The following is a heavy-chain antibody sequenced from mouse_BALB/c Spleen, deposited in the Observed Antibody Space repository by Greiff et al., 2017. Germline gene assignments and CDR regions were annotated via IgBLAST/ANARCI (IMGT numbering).Heavy chain of an antibody. CDR2: ISTYYGDA. CDR1: GYTFTDYA. CDR3: AREYGNYGLLAY. V-gene: IGHV1S137*01. D-gene: IGHD2-10*02. Sequence: VKLMESGAELVRPGVSVKISCKGSGYTFTDYAMHWVKQSHAKSLEWIGVISTYYGDASYNQKFKGKATMTVDKSSSTAYMELARLTSEDSAIYYCAREYGNYGLLAYWGQGTLVTVSA. J-gene: IGHJ3*01.